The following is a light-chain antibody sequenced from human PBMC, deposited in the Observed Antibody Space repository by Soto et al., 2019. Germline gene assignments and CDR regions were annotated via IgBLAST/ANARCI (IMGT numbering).Light chain of an antibody. Sequence: QSALTQPASVSGSPGQLITISCTGTSSDVGSYDLVSWYQHHPGTAPKLILYEVTKRPSGVSNRFSGSKSGNTASLTISGLQTEDDSHYYCCSYANGNTLLFGGGTKLTVL. V-gene: IGLV2-23*02. CDR1: SSDVGSYDL. CDR3: CSYANGNTLL. CDR2: EVT. J-gene: IGLJ2*01.